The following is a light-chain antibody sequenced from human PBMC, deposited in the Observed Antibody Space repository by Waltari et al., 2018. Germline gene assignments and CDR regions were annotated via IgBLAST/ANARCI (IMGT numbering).Light chain of an antibody. CDR1: QTLFRSSDTRNH. V-gene: IGKV4-1*01. CDR3: QQYFDIPT. Sequence: DIVMTQSPDSLAVSLGARATINCKSSQTLFRSSDTRNHLAWYQQRPVQPPKLLIYWTSTRESGVPDRFSGGGSGTDFTRTISSLQAEDVAVYYCQQYFDIPTFGGGTKVEIK. J-gene: IGKJ4*01. CDR2: WTS.